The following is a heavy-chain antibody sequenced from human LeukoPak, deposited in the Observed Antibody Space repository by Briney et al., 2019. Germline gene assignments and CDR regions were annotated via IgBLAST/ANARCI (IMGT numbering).Heavy chain of an antibody. Sequence: PSETLSLTCAVYGGSFSGYYWSWIRQPPGEGLEWIGEINHSGSTKYNPSLKTRVTMSVDTAKNQFSLKMSSLTAADTAVYYCARDGGYCSGGSCYSDNWGQGTLVTVSS. CDR2: INHSGST. CDR1: GGSFSGYY. CDR3: ARDGGYCSGGSCYSDN. J-gene: IGHJ4*02. V-gene: IGHV4-34*01. D-gene: IGHD2-15*01.